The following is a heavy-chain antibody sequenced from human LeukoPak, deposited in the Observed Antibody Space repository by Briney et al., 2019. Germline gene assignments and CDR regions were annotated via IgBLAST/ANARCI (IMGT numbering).Heavy chain of an antibody. CDR2: ISSNGGST. CDR1: GFTFSTYA. J-gene: IGHJ6*02. CDR3: ARDLGYCTNGVCYEGYYYYYGMDV. Sequence: GGSLRLSCATSGFTFSTYAMHWVRQAPGKGLEYVSAISSNGGSTYYANSVKGRFTISRDNSKNTLYLQMGSLRAEDMAVYYCARDLGYCTNGVCYEGYYYYYGMDVWGQGTTVTVSS. V-gene: IGHV3-64*01. D-gene: IGHD2-8*01.